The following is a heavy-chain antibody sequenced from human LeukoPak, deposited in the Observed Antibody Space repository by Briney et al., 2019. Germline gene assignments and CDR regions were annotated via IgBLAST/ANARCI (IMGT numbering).Heavy chain of an antibody. CDR3: ATRLTRLHYDSSGYYSRLDAYDI. V-gene: IGHV4-34*01. D-gene: IGHD3-22*01. CDR2: INHSGST. Sequence: SETLSLTCAVCGGSFSGYYWSWIRQPPGKGLEWMGEINHSGSTNYNPSLKSRVTISVDTSKNQFSLKLSSVTAADTAVYYCATRLTRLHYDSSGYYSRLDAYDIWGQGTMVTVSS. CDR1: GGSFSGYY. J-gene: IGHJ3*02.